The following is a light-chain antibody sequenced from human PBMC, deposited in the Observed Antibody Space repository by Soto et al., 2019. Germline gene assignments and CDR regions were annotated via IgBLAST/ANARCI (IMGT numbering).Light chain of an antibody. CDR1: SGDVGGYNY. Sequence: QSVLTQPRSVSGSPGQSVTISCTGTSGDVGGYNYVSWYQQHPGKAPKLMIYDVSKRPSGVPDRFSGSKSGNTASLTISGLQAEDEADYYCCSYAGSFYVFGTGTRSPS. CDR2: DVS. V-gene: IGLV2-11*01. CDR3: CSYAGSFYV. J-gene: IGLJ1*01.